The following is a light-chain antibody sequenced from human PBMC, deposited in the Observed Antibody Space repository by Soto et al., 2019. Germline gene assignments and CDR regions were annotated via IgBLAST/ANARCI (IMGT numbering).Light chain of an antibody. V-gene: IGKV3-11*01. J-gene: IGKJ5*01. CDR1: QSVSSY. Sequence: EIFLTQSPAPLSLSPGERATLSCRASQSVSSYLAWYQQKPGQAPRLLIYDASNRATGIPARFSGSGSGTDFTLTISSLEPEDFAVYYCQQRSNWPITFGQGTRLEIK. CDR3: QQRSNWPIT. CDR2: DAS.